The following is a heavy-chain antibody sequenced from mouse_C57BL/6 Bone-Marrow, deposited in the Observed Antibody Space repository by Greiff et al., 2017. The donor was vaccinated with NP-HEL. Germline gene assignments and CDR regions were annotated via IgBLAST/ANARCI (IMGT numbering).Heavy chain of an antibody. J-gene: IGHJ1*03. CDR2: IYPRDGST. CDR1: GYTFTSYD. Sequence: VQLQQSGPELVKPGASVKLSCKASGYTFTSYDINWVKQRPGQGLEWIGWIYPRDGSTKYNEKFKGKATLTVDTSSSTAYMELHSLTSEDSAVYCCARPLLYDGNSQAQPHWYFDVWGTGTTVTVSS. V-gene: IGHV1-85*01. CDR3: ARPLLYDGNSQAQPHWYFDV. D-gene: IGHD2-1*01.